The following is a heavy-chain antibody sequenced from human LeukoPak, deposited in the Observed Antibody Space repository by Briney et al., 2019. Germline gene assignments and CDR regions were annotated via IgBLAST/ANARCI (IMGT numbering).Heavy chain of an antibody. CDR3: TRVEFSERWLHGLRAFDI. CDR1: GFTFGDYA. V-gene: IGHV3-49*04. D-gene: IGHD5-24*01. J-gene: IGHJ3*02. CDR2: IRSKAYGGTT. Sequence: PGGSLRLSCTASGFTFGDYAMSWVRQAPGKGLEWVGFIRSKAYGGTTEYAASVKGRFTISRDDSKSIAYLQMNSLKTEDTAVYYCTRVEFSERWLHGLRAFDIWGQGTMVTVSS.